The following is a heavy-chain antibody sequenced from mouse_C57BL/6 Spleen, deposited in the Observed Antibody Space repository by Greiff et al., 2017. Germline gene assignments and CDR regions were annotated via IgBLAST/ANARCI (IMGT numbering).Heavy chain of an antibody. V-gene: IGHV1-15*01. CDR2: IDPETGGT. Sequence: VQLQQSGAELVRPGASVTLSCKASGYTFTDYEMHWVKQTPVHGLEWIGAIDPETGGTAYNQKFKGKAILTADKSSSTAYMELRSLTSEDSAVYYCTRSYYSNYGWGYAMDYWGQGTSVTVSS. CDR1: GYTFTDYE. J-gene: IGHJ4*01. D-gene: IGHD2-5*01. CDR3: TRSYYSNYGWGYAMDY.